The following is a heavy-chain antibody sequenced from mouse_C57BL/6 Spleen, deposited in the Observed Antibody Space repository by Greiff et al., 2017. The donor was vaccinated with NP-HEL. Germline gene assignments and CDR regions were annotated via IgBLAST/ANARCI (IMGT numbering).Heavy chain of an antibody. D-gene: IGHD1-1*01. CDR2: IDPANGNT. CDR3: ARSRVITTVVFDY. CDR1: GFNIKNTY. J-gene: IGHJ2*01. Sequence: DVKLQESVAELVRPGASVKLSCTASGFNIKNTYMHWVKQRPEQGLEWIGRIDPANGNTKYAPKFQGKATITADTSSNTAYLQLSSLTSEDTAIYYCARSRVITTVVFDYWGQGTTLTVSS. V-gene: IGHV14-3*01.